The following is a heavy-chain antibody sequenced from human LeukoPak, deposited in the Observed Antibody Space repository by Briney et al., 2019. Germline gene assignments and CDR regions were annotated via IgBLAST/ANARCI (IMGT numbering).Heavy chain of an antibody. CDR3: TRDDSGRDY. CDR1: GFTFSGSA. V-gene: IGHV3-73*01. CDR2: IRSKANSYAT. Sequence: GGSLRLSCAASGFTFSGSAMHWVRQASGKGLEWVGRIRSKANSYATAYAASVKGRFTISRDDSKNTAYLQMNSLKTEDTAVYYCTRDDSGRDYWGQGTLVTVSS. J-gene: IGHJ4*02. D-gene: IGHD1-26*01.